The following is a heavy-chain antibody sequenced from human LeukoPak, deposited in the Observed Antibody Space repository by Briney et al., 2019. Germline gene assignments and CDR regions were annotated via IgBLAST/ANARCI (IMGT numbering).Heavy chain of an antibody. CDR3: ARSRQWLAKRYYFDY. CDR2: INPNSGGT. D-gene: IGHD6-19*01. CDR1: GYTFTGYY. V-gene: IGHV1-2*02. J-gene: IGHJ4*02. Sequence: ASVKVSCKASGYTFTGYYIHWVRQAPGQGLEWMGWINPNSGGTNYAQKFQGRVTMTRDTSISTAYMELSRLRSDDTAVYYCARSRQWLAKRYYFDYWGQGTLVTVSS.